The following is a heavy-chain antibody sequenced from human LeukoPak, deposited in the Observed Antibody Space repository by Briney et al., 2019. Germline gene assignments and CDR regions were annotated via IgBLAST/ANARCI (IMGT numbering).Heavy chain of an antibody. CDR3: ARAVERYNFWSGYYRTDYYYYMDV. D-gene: IGHD3-3*01. CDR2: IFHSGRA. CDR1: GSSINSADY. J-gene: IGHJ6*03. V-gene: IGHV4-38-2*02. Sequence: SETLSLTCSVSGSSINSADYWGWIRQPPGKGLEYIGSIFHSGRAYYNPSLESRITISVDTSKNQFSLKLASVTAADTAVYYCARAVERYNFWSGYYRTDYYYYMDVWGKGTTVTVSS.